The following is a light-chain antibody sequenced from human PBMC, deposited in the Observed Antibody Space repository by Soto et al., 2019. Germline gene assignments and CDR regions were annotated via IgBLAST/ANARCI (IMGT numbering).Light chain of an antibody. J-gene: IGKJ5*01. CDR2: DAS. CDR3: QQRSNWIT. Sequence: TLSLATLSLTPEERDTLTCRARHSVSSYLAWYQQNPGQAPRLLIYDASNRATGIPARFSGSGSGTDFTLTISSLEPEDFAVYYCQQRSNWITFGQGRRLEI. CDR1: HSVSSY. V-gene: IGKV3-11*01.